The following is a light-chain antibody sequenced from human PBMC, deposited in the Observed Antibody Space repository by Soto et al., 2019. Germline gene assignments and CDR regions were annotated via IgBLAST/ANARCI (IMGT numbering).Light chain of an antibody. Sequence: QSALTQPPSASGSPGQSVTISCTGTSNDVGGYKYVSWYQQHPGKAPKLMIFEVNKRPSGVPDRFSGSKSGNRASLNVSGLQAEDEADYYCSSYAGINNLGVFGTGTKLTVL. V-gene: IGLV2-8*01. CDR2: EVN. J-gene: IGLJ1*01. CDR1: SNDVGGYKY. CDR3: SSYAGINNLGV.